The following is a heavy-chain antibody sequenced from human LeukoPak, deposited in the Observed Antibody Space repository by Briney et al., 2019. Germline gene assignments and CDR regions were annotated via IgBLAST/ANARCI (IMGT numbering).Heavy chain of an antibody. Sequence: SETLSLTCTVSGGPITSGGHYWSWVRQPPGKGLECIGDIYYTGNTNYNPSLKSRVTISIDTSKNQFSLKLSSATAADTAVYYCARADISAAGLNWTNFFDPWGQGTLVTVSS. CDR2: IYYTGNT. J-gene: IGHJ5*02. V-gene: IGHV4-31*03. D-gene: IGHD6-13*01. CDR1: GGPITSGGHY. CDR3: ARADISAAGLNWTNFFDP.